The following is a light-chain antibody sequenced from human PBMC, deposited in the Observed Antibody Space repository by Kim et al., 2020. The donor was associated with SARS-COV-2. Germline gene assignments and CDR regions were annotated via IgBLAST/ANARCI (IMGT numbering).Light chain of an antibody. CDR1: QNTTTY. CDR2: SAS. CDR3: LQSYSTPT. V-gene: IGKV1-39*01. Sequence: LSASVACRVTITCQASQNTTTYLNCHQQRTGKAPTLLIFSASTLQVCVPSRCSGGGSGTDFTLSISSLHPEYFAPYSYLQSYSTPTFGHGTKLEI. J-gene: IGKJ2*01.